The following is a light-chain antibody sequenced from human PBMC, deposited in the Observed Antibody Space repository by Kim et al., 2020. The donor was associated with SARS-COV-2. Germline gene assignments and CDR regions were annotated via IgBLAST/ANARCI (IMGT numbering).Light chain of an antibody. V-gene: IGLV3-19*01. J-gene: IGLJ3*02. CDR1: SLRSYY. CDR2: GKN. Sequence: SSELTQDPAVSVALGQTVRITCQGDSLRSYYASWYQQKPGQAPLLVIYGKNNQPSGIPDRFSGSSSGNTASLTITGAQAEDEADYYCNSRDSSGNHPWVFGGGTQLTVL. CDR3: NSRDSSGNHPWV.